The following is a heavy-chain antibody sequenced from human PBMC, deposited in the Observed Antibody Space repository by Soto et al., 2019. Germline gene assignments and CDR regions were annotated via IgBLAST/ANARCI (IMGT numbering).Heavy chain of an antibody. CDR2: ISYDGSNK. V-gene: IGHV3-33*08. CDR3: ARDDDDFWSGYYHHYYYYGMDV. D-gene: IGHD3-3*01. CDR1: GFTFSSYG. Sequence: GSLRLSCAASGFTFSSYGMHWVRQAPGKGLEWVAVISYDGSNKYYADSVKGRFTISRDNSKNTLYLQMNSLRAEDTAVYYCARDDDDFWSGYYHHYYYYGMDVWGQGTTVTVSS. J-gene: IGHJ6*02.